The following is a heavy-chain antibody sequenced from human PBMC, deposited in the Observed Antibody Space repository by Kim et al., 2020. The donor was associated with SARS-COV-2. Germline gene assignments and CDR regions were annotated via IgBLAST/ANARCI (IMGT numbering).Heavy chain of an antibody. CDR3: ARGGIAVAGANWFDP. Sequence: SETLSLTCTVSGGSISSYYWSWIRQPPGKGLEWIGYIYYSGSTNYNPSLKSRVTISVDTSKNQFSLKLSSVTAADTAVYYCARGGIAVAGANWFDPWGQGTLVTVSS. CDR1: GGSISSYY. J-gene: IGHJ5*02. V-gene: IGHV4-59*01. D-gene: IGHD6-19*01. CDR2: IYYSGST.